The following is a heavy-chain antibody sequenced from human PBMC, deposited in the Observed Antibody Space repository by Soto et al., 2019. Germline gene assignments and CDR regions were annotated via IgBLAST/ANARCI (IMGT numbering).Heavy chain of an antibody. V-gene: IGHV2-5*02. Sequence: ESGPTLVNPTQTLTLTCTFSGFSLSTIGVGVGWIRQPPGKALEWLALIYWDDDKRYSPSLKSRLTITKDTSKNQVVLTMTNMDTVETAKYYCAHRRDGYDILTGYHTPTGYFHHWGQATLVTVSS. CDR2: IYWDDDK. CDR3: AHRRDGYDILTGYHTPTGYFHH. CDR1: GFSLSTIGVG. J-gene: IGHJ1*01. D-gene: IGHD3-9*01.